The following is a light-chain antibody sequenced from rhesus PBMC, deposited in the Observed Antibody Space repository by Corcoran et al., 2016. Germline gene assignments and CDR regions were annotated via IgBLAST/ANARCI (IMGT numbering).Light chain of an antibody. CDR1: SSHIGSKG. CDR3: AACDESLNGYI. V-gene: IGLV1-60*01. J-gene: IGLJ1*01. CDR2: YNT. Sequence: SVLSLPPSPSAAARKSVTISCSGSSSHIGSKGVSWYQHLPGPAPKLLIFYNTQRFSGVSHRFSGSKSGPSASLAISWLQTDDEAYDHCAACDESLNGYIFGAGTRVTVL.